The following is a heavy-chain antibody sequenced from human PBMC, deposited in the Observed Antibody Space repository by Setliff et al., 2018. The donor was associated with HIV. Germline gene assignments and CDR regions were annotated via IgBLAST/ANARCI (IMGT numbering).Heavy chain of an antibody. J-gene: IGHJ4*02. CDR1: GYTFTDFN. CDR2: IDPEDGDA. V-gene: IGHV1-69-2*01. Sequence: ASVKVSCKASGYTFTDFNIHWVRQAPGRSLAWVGRIDPEDGDAVYAENSRGRVAMTADTSADTAYLELSLLTSQDTAIYFCATVTGARCFDNWGQGSLVTVSS. CDR3: ATVTGARCFDN.